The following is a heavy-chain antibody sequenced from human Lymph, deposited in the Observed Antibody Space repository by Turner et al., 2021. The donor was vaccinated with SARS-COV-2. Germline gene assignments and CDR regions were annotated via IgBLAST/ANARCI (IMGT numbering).Heavy chain of an antibody. CDR1: GFIFSSYA. J-gene: IGHJ4*02. CDR2: ISGSGGST. D-gene: IGHD3-22*01. CDR3: AKNEMAMIVVVITLFDY. Sequence: EVQLFESGGGLVQPGGSLRLSCAASGFIFSSYAMSWVRQAPGKGLAWVSSISGSGGSTYYADSVKGRFTISRDNTKNTLYLQMNSLRAEDTAVYDCAKNEMAMIVVVITLFDYWGQGTLVTVSS. V-gene: IGHV3-23*01.